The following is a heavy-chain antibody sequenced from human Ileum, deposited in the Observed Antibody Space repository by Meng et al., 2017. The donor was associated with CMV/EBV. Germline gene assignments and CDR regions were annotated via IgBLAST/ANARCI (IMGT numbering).Heavy chain of an antibody. CDR2: INERGSTI. Sequence: LSLSCAASGFTFTDYWMTWIRQAPVKGLEWISYINERGSTIYYADSVKGRFTVSRDNAKNSVYLQMKSLRAEDTAVYYCARLGQFDYWGHGTLVTVSS. V-gene: IGHV3-11*01. CDR1: GFTFTDYW. CDR3: ARLGQFDY. J-gene: IGHJ4*01.